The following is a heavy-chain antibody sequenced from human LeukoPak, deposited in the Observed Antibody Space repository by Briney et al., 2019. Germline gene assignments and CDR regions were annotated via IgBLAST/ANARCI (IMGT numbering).Heavy chain of an antibody. Sequence: GGSLTLSCEASRFTFSTYAMSWVPQARGQGRVWVSAINGGGFNKYYADSMKGRFTISRDNSKNTLYLQMNRLRAEDTAGYYCAKDLANERTTVAYCNDYWGQGTLVTVSS. CDR3: AKDLANERTTVAYCNDY. D-gene: IGHD4-23*01. J-gene: IGHJ4*02. CDR2: INGGGFNK. V-gene: IGHV3-23*01. CDR1: RFTFSTYA.